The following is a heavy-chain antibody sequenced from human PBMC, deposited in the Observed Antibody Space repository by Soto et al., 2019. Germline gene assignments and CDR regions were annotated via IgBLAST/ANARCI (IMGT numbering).Heavy chain of an antibody. Sequence: GGSLRLSCAASGFTFSGYSMHWVRQSPGKGLEWLALISYDGSNKYYADSVKGRFTISRDNSKNTLYLQMNSLRAEDTAVYYCTRGAYYDSGGYYLGCLDYWGQRTLVTVSS. CDR2: ISYDGSNK. CDR3: TRGAYYDSGGYYLGCLDY. D-gene: IGHD3-22*01. CDR1: GFTFSGYS. J-gene: IGHJ4*02. V-gene: IGHV3-30-3*01.